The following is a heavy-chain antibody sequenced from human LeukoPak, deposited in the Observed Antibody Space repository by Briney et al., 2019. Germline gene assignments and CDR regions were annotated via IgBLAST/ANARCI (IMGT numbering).Heavy chain of an antibody. Sequence: QPGRSLRLSCAASGFTFSSHWMHWVRQAPGKGLEWVSAISGSGGSTYYADSVKGRFTISRDNSKNTLYLQMNSLRAEDTAVYYCAKRPERGYYDSSGSYYFDYWGQGTLVTVSS. V-gene: IGHV3-23*01. CDR2: ISGSGGST. CDR1: GFTFSSHW. D-gene: IGHD3-22*01. CDR3: AKRPERGYYDSSGSYYFDY. J-gene: IGHJ4*02.